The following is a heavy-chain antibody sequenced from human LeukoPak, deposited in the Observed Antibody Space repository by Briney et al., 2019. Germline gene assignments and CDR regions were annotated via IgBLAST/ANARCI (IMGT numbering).Heavy chain of an antibody. Sequence: ASVKVSCKASGYTFTSYYMHWVRQAPGQGLEWMGIINPSGGSTSYAQKFQGRVTMTRDTSTSTVYMELSSLRSEDTAVYYCARQNVDCSSTSCYTPDYWGQGTLVTVSS. CDR2: INPSGGST. CDR3: ARQNVDCSSTSCYTPDY. D-gene: IGHD2-2*02. CDR1: GYTFTSYY. V-gene: IGHV1-46*01. J-gene: IGHJ4*02.